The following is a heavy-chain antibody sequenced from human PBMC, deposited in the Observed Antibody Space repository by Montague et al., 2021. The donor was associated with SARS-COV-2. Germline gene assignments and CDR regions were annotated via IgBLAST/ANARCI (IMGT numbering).Heavy chain of an antibody. J-gene: IGHJ6*02. CDR3: AGAQGDYVGERTTYYYYGMDV. D-gene: IGHD1-14*01. V-gene: IGHV3-21*01. Sequence: SLRLSCAASGFTFSSFSMNWVRQAPGKGLEWVSSISSSSIYIYYADSVKGRFTISRDNAKNSLYLQMSSLRAEDTAVYYCAGAQGDYVGERTTYYYYGMDVWGQGTTVTVSS. CDR1: GFTFSSFS. CDR2: ISSSSIYI.